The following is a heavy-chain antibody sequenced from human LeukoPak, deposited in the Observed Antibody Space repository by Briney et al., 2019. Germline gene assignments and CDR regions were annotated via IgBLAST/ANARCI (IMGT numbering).Heavy chain of an antibody. D-gene: IGHD4-17*01. Sequence: VKPSETLSLTCTVSGASISSSSYYWGWIRQPPGKGLERIGSISYSGGTYYNPSVKSRVTIFVDTSKNQFSLKLSSVTAADTAVYYCASGIGADAFDIWGQGTMVTVSS. CDR1: GASISSSSYY. J-gene: IGHJ3*02. CDR2: ISYSGGT. CDR3: ASGIGADAFDI. V-gene: IGHV4-39*01.